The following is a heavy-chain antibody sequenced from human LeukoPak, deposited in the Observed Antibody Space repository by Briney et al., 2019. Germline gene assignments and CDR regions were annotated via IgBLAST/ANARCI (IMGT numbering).Heavy chain of an antibody. CDR1: GGSISSYY. D-gene: IGHD4-17*01. Sequence: PSETLSLTCAVSGGSISSYYWSWIRQPPGEGPEWAGYVHYSGDTNYNPSLKSRVTISVDTSKNQFSLKLTSVTAADTAIYYCARDRNLNGERWFDPWGQGILVTVSS. CDR2: VHYSGDT. CDR3: ARDRNLNGERWFDP. J-gene: IGHJ5*02. V-gene: IGHV4-59*01.